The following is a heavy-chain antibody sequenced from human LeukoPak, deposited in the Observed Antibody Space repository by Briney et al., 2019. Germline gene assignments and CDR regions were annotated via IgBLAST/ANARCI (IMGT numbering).Heavy chain of an antibody. CDR1: GFTFSDYS. D-gene: IGHD5/OR15-5a*01. J-gene: IGHJ6*02. V-gene: IGHV3-21*01. Sequence: GGSPRLSCPASGFTFSDYSMSWVRQAPGKGLEWVSSISSSSDYIYYADSAKGRFTISRDNARNSLYLQMNSLRAEDTAVYYCARSRSVSNYKGMDVWGQGTTVTVSS. CDR2: ISSSSDYI. CDR3: ARSRSVSNYKGMDV.